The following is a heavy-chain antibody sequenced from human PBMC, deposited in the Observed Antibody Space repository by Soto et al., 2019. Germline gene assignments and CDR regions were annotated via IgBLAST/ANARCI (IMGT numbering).Heavy chain of an antibody. D-gene: IGHD2-21*01. CDR1: GYTFTSHA. CDR3: ARSSVVVNVLDY. CDR2: INAGNGNT. J-gene: IGHJ4*02. Sequence: ASVKVSCKASGYTFTSHAMHWVRQAPGQRLEWMGWINAGNGNTKYSQKFQGRVTITRDTSASTAYMELSSLRSEDTAVYYCARSSVVVNVLDYWGQGSLVIVSS. V-gene: IGHV1-3*01.